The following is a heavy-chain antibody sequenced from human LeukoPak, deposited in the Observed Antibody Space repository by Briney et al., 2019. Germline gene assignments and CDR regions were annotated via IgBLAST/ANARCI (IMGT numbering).Heavy chain of an antibody. D-gene: IGHD3-16*01. J-gene: IGHJ4*02. V-gene: IGHV1-8*01. CDR3: ARTAGDFDY. CDR1: GYTFTTYD. Sequence: ASVKVSCKASGYTFTTYDINWVRQATGQGLEWMGWMNPKSGNTGYAQKFQGRVTMTRDTSISTAYTELSSLISGDTAMYYCARTAGDFDYWGQGTLVTVSS. CDR2: MNPKSGNT.